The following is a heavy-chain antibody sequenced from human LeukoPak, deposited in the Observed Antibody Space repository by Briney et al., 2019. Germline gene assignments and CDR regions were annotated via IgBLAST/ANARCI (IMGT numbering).Heavy chain of an antibody. CDR3: ARIRIGYYYDSSGYYGDYYGMDV. D-gene: IGHD3-22*01. Sequence: SETLSLTCAVYGGSFSGYYWSWIRQPPGKGLEWIGEINHSGSTNYNPSLKSRDTISVDTSKNQFSLKLSSVTAADTAVYYCARIRIGYYYDSSGYYGDYYGMDVWGQGTTVTVSS. V-gene: IGHV4-34*01. J-gene: IGHJ6*02. CDR1: GGSFSGYY. CDR2: INHSGST.